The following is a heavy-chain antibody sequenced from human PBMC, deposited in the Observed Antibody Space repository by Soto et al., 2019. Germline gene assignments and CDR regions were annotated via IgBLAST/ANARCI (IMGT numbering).Heavy chain of an antibody. CDR3: ARDNGRNWVET. D-gene: IGHD1-26*01. Sequence: SATLSLTCPVSGGSISSYYWSWIRQPPGKGLEWIGYIYYSGSTNYNPSLKSRVTISVDTSKNQFSLKLSSVTAADTAVYYCARDNGRNWVETLGQGTVLT. V-gene: IGHV4-59*01. J-gene: IGHJ5*02. CDR1: GGSISSYY. CDR2: IYYSGST.